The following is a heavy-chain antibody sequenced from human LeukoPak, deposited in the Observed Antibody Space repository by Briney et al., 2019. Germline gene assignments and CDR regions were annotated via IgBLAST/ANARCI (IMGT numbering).Heavy chain of an antibody. D-gene: IGHD6-13*01. V-gene: IGHV1-46*01. CDR2: IDPSGGST. J-gene: IGHJ4*02. Sequence: ASVKLSCKASGYTFTSYYMHWVRQAPGQGLEWMGIIDPSGGSTSYAQKFQGRLTMTRDTSTTTVYMELNSLRSEDTAVYYCAKDPRAAANRRTPPGPIDYWGQGTLVTVSS. CDR3: AKDPRAAANRRTPPGPIDY. CDR1: GYTFTSYY.